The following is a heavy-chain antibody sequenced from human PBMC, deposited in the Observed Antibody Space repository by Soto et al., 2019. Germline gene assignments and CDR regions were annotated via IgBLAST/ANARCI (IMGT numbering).Heavy chain of an antibody. CDR1: GFTFSDYY. D-gene: IGHD3-3*01. CDR2: ITGSGSTK. J-gene: IGHJ6*02. V-gene: IGHV3-11*01. CDR3: AAGWLRFLEWFPQPYYGMDV. Sequence: GGSLRLSCAASGFTFSDYYMSWIRQAPGKGLEWVSYITGSGSTKYYADSVKGRFTISRDNAKNSLYLQMNSLRSEDTAVYYCAAGWLRFLEWFPQPYYGMDVWGQGTTVTVSS.